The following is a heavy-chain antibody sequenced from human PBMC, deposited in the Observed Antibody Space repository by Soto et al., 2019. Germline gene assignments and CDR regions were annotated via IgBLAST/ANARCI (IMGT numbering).Heavy chain of an antibody. D-gene: IGHD4-17*01. V-gene: IGHV1-69*06. CDR1: GGTFSSYA. CDR3: ATQGSYGGNPGGFYYYGMDV. Sequence: QVQLVQSGAEVKKPGSSVKVSCKASGGTFSSYAISWVRQAPGQGLEWMGGIIPIFGTANYAQKFQGRVTITADKSTSTAYMELSSLRSEDTAVYYCATQGSYGGNPGGFYYYGMDVWGQGTKVTVSS. J-gene: IGHJ6*02. CDR2: IIPIFGTA.